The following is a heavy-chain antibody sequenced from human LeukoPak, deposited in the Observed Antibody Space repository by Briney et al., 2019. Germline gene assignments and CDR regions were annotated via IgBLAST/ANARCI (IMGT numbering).Heavy chain of an antibody. Sequence: PSETLSLTCAVYGGSFSGYYWSWIRQPPGKGLEWIGEINHSGSTNYSPSLKSRVTISVDTSKNQFSLKLSSVTAADTAVYYCARRWGATKGGAFNIWGQGTMVTVSS. CDR1: GGSFSGYY. D-gene: IGHD1-26*01. CDR2: INHSGST. J-gene: IGHJ3*02. CDR3: ARRWGATKGGAFNI. V-gene: IGHV4-34*01.